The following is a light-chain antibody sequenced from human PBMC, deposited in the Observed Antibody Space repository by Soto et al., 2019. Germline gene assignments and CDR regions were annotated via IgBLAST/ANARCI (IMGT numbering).Light chain of an antibody. CDR3: GSHTSGSTRV. CDR2: EVT. CDR1: SSDVGGYDY. J-gene: IGLJ1*01. V-gene: IGLV2-14*01. Sequence: QSVLTQPASVSGSPGQSIAISCTGTSSDVGGYDYVSWYQQQPDKAPKLMIYEVTKRPSGVSNRFSGSKSGNTASLTISGLQAEDEADYYCGSHTSGSTRVFGTGTKLTVL.